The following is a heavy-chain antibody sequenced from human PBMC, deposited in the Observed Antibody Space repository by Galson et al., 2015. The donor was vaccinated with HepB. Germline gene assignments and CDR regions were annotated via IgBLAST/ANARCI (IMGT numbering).Heavy chain of an antibody. J-gene: IGHJ3*02. D-gene: IGHD2-21*02. CDR3: TTRDPGNCGGDCFLDAFDI. CDR2: IKSKTDGETT. Sequence: SLRLSCAASGFTFSNAWMSWVRQAPGKGLEWVGRIKSKTDGETTDYAAPVKGRFTISRDDSKNTLYLQMNSLKTEDTAVYYCTTRDPGNCGGDCFLDAFDIWGQGTMVTVSS. V-gene: IGHV3-15*01. CDR1: GFTFSNAW.